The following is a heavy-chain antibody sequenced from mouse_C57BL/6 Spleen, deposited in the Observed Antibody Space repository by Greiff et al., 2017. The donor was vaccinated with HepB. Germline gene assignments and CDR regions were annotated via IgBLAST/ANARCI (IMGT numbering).Heavy chain of an antibody. V-gene: IGHV1-81*01. CDR3: ARVGPTGY. D-gene: IGHD4-1*01. J-gene: IGHJ2*01. CDR1: GYTFTSYG. Sequence: VKLQESGAELARPGASVKLSCKASGYTFTSYGISWVKQRTGQGLEWIGEIYPRSGNTYYNEKFKGKATLTADKSSSTAYMELRSLTSEDSAVYFCARVGPTGYWGQGTTLTVSS. CDR2: IYPRSGNT.